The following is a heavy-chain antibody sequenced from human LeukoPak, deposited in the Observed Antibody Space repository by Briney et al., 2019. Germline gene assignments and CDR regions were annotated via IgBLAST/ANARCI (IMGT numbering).Heavy chain of an antibody. Sequence: SGGSLRLSCAASGFTFSSYSMNWVRQAPGKGLEWVSAISGNGGDTFYADSVKGRFTNSRDNSKNTLYLQMNSLRTEDTAVYYCARDWATVTTIFDYWGQGTLVTVSS. CDR1: GFTFSSYS. D-gene: IGHD4-17*01. J-gene: IGHJ4*02. CDR2: ISGNGGDT. CDR3: ARDWATVTTIFDY. V-gene: IGHV3-23*01.